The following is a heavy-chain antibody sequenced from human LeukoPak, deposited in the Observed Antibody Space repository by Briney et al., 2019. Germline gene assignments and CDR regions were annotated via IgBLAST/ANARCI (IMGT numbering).Heavy chain of an antibody. Sequence: ASVKVSCKASGYTFTGYYMHWVRQAPGQGLEWMGWINPNSGGTNYAQKFQGWVTMTRDTSISTAYMELSRLRSDDTAVYYCARSPQYYDILTGSTTSSNWFDPWGQGTLVTVSS. J-gene: IGHJ5*02. CDR2: INPNSGGT. CDR1: GYTFTGYY. CDR3: ARSPQYYDILTGSTTSSNWFDP. D-gene: IGHD3-9*01. V-gene: IGHV1-2*04.